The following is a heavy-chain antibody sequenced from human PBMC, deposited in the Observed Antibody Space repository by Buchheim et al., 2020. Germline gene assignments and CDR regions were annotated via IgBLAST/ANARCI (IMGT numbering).Heavy chain of an antibody. Sequence: EVHLVQSGAEVKKPGESLKISCQGSGYSFSTYWIGWVRQLPGKGLEWMGIIYPDDSDTRYSPFFQGRVTISADKSISAAYLQWSSLKASDTAMYYCATPYYCNNDDPFDMWGQGT. CDR3: ATPYYCNNDDPFDM. V-gene: IGHV5-51*01. CDR2: IYPDDSDT. D-gene: IGHD3-22*01. J-gene: IGHJ3*02. CDR1: GYSFSTYW.